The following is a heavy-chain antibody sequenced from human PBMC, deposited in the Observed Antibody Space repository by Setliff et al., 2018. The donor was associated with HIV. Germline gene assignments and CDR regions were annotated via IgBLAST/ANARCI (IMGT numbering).Heavy chain of an antibody. J-gene: IGHJ6*03. CDR3: ARETYYYDNPQYYYYYMDV. V-gene: IGHV4-4*07. D-gene: IGHD3-22*01. CDR1: GGSFGVYR. Sequence: SETLSLTCTISGGSFGVYRWSWIRQSTGRGLEWIGRIDSSGTTDYNPSLQSRVTISLDTSKNQFSLKVNSVTAADTAVYYCARETYYYDNPQYYYYYMDVWGKGTTVTVSS. CDR2: IDSSGTT.